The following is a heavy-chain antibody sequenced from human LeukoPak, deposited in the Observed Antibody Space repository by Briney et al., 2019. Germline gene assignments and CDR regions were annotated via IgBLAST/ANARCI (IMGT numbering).Heavy chain of an antibody. CDR3: AIRDGHTDH. V-gene: IGHV1-3*03. J-gene: IGHJ4*02. Sequence: ASVKVSCKASGYTFSNYAMHWVRQAPGQRPEWLAWINPANGYARYSQDLQGRLIITRDTSASIAYMELSSLRSEDMAMYYCAIRDGHTDHWGQGTLVTVSS. D-gene: IGHD5-24*01. CDR2: INPANGYA. CDR1: GYTFSNYA.